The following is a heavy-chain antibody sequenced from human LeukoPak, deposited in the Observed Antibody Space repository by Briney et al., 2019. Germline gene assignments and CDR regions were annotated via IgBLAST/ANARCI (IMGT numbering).Heavy chain of an antibody. CDR3: AKDRGLWLGEGSWFDP. D-gene: IGHD3-10*01. V-gene: IGHV3-30*18. Sequence: GRSLRLSCGGSGFSFSGYGMHWVRQAPGKGLEWEAVISYDGSNKNYADSVKGRFTISRDNSKSTLYLQMNSLRAEDTAVYYCAKDRGLWLGEGSWFDPWGQGTLVTVSS. CDR2: ISYDGSNK. CDR1: GFSFSGYG. J-gene: IGHJ5*02.